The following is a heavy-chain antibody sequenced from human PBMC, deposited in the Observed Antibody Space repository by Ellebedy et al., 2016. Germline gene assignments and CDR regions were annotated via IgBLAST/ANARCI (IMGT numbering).Heavy chain of an antibody. CDR3: ARKRYGSGSYDYYYYGMDV. J-gene: IGHJ6*02. D-gene: IGHD3-10*01. Sequence: SVKVSCXASGGTFSSYAISWVRQAPGQGLEWMGRIIPILGIANYAQKFQGRVTITADKSTSTAYMELSSLRSEDTAVYYCARKRYGSGSYDYYYYGMDVWGQGTTVTVSS. CDR1: GGTFSSYA. V-gene: IGHV1-69*04. CDR2: IIPILGIA.